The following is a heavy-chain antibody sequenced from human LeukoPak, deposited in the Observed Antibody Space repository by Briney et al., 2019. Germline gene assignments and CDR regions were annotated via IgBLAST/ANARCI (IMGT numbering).Heavy chain of an antibody. CDR1: GFTFSSYE. CDR3: ARAAMVPYYYYMDV. V-gene: IGHV3-48*03. CDR2: ISSSGSTI. D-gene: IGHD5-18*01. J-gene: IGHJ6*03. Sequence: GGSLRLSCAASGFTFSSYEMNWVRQAPGKGLEWVSYISSSGSTIYYADSVKGRFTISRDNAKNSLYLQMNSLRAEDTAVYYCARAAMVPYYYYMDVWGKGTTVTISS.